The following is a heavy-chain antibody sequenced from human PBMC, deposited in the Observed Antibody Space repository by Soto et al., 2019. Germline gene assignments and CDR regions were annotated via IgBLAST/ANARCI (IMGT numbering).Heavy chain of an antibody. V-gene: IGHV3-7*05. CDR1: GFTFSSYW. D-gene: IGHD6-6*01. J-gene: IGHJ4*02. CDR2: INEDGSRK. Sequence: PGGSLRLSCAASGFTFSSYWMSWVRQAPGRGLEGVANINEDGSRKYYVDSVKSRFTISRDNAKNSLSLQMNSLRADDTAVYYCARGSGSSSYWGQGTLVTVS. CDR3: ARGSGSSSY.